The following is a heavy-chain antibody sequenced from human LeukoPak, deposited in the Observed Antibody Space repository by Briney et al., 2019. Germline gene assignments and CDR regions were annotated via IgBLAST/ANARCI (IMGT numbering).Heavy chain of an antibody. CDR2: INPNSGGT. CDR1: GYTFTGYY. D-gene: IGHD2-2*01. CDR3: ARADSRIAVVPAAMSRRSWFYP. J-gene: IGHJ5*02. V-gene: IGHV1-2*02. Sequence: ASVKVSCKASGYTFTGYYMHWVRQAPGQGLERMGWINPNSGGTNYAQKFQGRVTMTRDTSISTAYMELSRLRSDDTAVYYCARADSRIAVVPAAMSRRSWFYPWGQGTLVTVSS.